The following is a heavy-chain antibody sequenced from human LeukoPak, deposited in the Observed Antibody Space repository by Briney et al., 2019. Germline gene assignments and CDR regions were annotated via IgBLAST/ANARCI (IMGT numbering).Heavy chain of an antibody. V-gene: IGHV3-30*02. Sequence: PGGSLRLSCVASGFTFSSHGMHWVRQAPGKGLEWVAFIRYDGSNKYYADSVKGRFTISRDNSKNTLYLQMNSLRAEDTAVYYCAKDPRYWKNYYGMDVWGQGTTVTVSS. CDR2: IRYDGSNK. CDR1: GFTFSSHG. J-gene: IGHJ6*02. D-gene: IGHD2-15*01. CDR3: AKDPRYWKNYYGMDV.